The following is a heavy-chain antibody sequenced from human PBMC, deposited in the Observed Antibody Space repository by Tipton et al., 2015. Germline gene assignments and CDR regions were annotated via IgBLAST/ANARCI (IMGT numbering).Heavy chain of an antibody. Sequence: TLSLTCAVSAYSISSDYYWGWIRQPPGKGLEWIGSISHSGNTYYNPPLKSRVTMSRDTSKNQVSLRLSSVTAADTAVYYCAAFCYGGNCPDYWGQGTLVIVSA. V-gene: IGHV4-38-2*01. D-gene: IGHD2-15*01. J-gene: IGHJ4*02. CDR1: AYSISSDYY. CDR2: ISHSGNT. CDR3: AAFCYGGNCPDY.